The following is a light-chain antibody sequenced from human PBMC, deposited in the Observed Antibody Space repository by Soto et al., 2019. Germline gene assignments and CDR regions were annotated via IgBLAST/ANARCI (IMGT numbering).Light chain of an antibody. CDR3: QQYGSSPIT. CDR1: QSVSSNY. V-gene: IGKV3-20*01. CDR2: GAS. Sequence: EIVLTQSPGTLSLSPGDGATLSCRASQSVSSNYLAWYQQNPGQAPRRLIDGASSRATGIPDRFSGSGSGTDFTLTISRLEPEDFAVYYCQQYGSSPITFGQGTRLEIE. J-gene: IGKJ5*01.